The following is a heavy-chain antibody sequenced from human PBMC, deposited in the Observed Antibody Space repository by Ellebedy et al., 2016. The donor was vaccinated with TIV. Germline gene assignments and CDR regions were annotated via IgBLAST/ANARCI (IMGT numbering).Heavy chain of an antibody. CDR1: GFSLSTSGMG. D-gene: IGHD1-20*01. V-gene: IGHV2-5*02. Sequence: SGPTLVXPTQTLTLTCTFSGFSLSTSGMGVGWIRQPPGKALEWLALLYWDDDKRYSPSLKTRLTITKDTSKNQVVLTMTNMDPLDTGTYYCAHATLYNWNLDSWGQGTLVTVSS. CDR2: LYWDDDK. CDR3: AHATLYNWNLDS. J-gene: IGHJ4*02.